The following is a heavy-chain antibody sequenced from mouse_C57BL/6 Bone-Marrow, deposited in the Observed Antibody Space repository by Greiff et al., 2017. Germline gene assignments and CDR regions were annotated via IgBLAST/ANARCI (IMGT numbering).Heavy chain of an antibody. J-gene: IGHJ3*01. CDR2: IYPGDGDT. CDR3: ARRGQYGTTVED. D-gene: IGHD1-1*01. Sequence: VQLQQSGPELVKPGASVKISCKASGYAFSSSWMNWVKQRPGTGLEWIGRIYPGDGDTNYNGKFKGKATLTADKSSSTAYMQLSSLTSEDSAVYFCARRGQYGTTVEDWGQGTLVTVSA. V-gene: IGHV1-82*01. CDR1: GYAFSSSW.